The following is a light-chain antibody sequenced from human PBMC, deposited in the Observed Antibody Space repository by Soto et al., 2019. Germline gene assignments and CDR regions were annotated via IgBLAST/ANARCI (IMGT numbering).Light chain of an antibody. CDR1: SNDVGGYNF. J-gene: IGLJ1*01. Sequence: QSVLTQPRSVSDSPGQSVTISCTGTSNDVGGYNFVSWYQQHPGKAPTLIIYDVGKRPSGVPDRFSGSKSGNTASLTISGLQADDESDYYCCSYAGDNSYVFGTGTKLTVL. CDR3: CSYAGDNSYV. V-gene: IGLV2-11*01. CDR2: DVG.